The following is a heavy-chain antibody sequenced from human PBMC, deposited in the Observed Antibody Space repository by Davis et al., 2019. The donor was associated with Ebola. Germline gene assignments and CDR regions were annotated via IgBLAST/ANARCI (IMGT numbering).Heavy chain of an antibody. Sequence: ASVKVSCKASGYTFTSYGISWVRQAPGQGLEWMGIINPSGGSTSYAQKFQGRVTMTRDTSTSTVYMELSSLRSEDTAVYYCASTRYSGSYRDYWGQGTLVTVSS. V-gene: IGHV1-46*01. CDR1: GYTFTSYG. CDR3: ASTRYSGSYRDY. D-gene: IGHD1-26*01. J-gene: IGHJ4*02. CDR2: INPSGGST.